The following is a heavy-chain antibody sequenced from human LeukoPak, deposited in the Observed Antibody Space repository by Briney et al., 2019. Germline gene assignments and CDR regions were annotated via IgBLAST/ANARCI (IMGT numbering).Heavy chain of an antibody. CDR2: IDYSGST. Sequence: PSEALSLTCTVSVGSISSSSYYWGWIRQPPGKGLEWIGSIDYSGSTYYNPSLKSRVTISVDTSKNQFSLKLSSVTAAEPAVYYCARDCPWGYCSSTSSRPGNNWFDPWGQGTLVTVSS. CDR3: ARDCPWGYCSSTSSRPGNNWFDP. V-gene: IGHV4-39*07. J-gene: IGHJ5*02. CDR1: VGSISSSSYY. D-gene: IGHD2-2*01.